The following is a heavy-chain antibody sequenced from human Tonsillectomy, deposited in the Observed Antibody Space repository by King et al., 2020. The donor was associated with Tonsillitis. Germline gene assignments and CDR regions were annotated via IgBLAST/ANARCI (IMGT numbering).Heavy chain of an antibody. J-gene: IGHJ4*02. CDR3: ARAPQYCGGDCYYDY. V-gene: IGHV1-2*02. CDR1: VYTFTGYY. Sequence: VQLVQSGAEVKKPGASVKVSCKTSVYTFTGYYLYWVRQAPGQGLEWMGWINPNSGVTNYAQNFQGRVTMTRDTSMSIVYMELSRLRSDDTAVYYCARAPQYCGGDCYYDYWGQGTLVTVSS. CDR2: INPNSGVT. D-gene: IGHD2-21*02.